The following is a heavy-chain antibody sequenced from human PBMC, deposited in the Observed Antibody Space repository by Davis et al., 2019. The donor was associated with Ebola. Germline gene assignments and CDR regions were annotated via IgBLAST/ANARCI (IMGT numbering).Heavy chain of an antibody. CDR1: GGSISSYY. V-gene: IGHV4-59*08. J-gene: IGHJ4*02. D-gene: IGHD3-9*01. CDR2: IYYSGST. CDR3: ARGSDILTGSYDY. Sequence: SETLSLTCTVPGGSISSYYWSWIRQPPGKGLEWIGYIYYSGSTNYNPSLKSRVTISVDTSKNQFSLKLSSVTAADTAVYYCARGSDILTGSYDYWGQGTLVTVSS.